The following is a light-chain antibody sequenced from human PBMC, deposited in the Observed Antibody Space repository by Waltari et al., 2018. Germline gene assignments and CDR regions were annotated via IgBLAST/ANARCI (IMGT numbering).Light chain of an antibody. Sequence: DIQMPQYPSSLSASAGDRVTITCRASQGISTYLNWYQQKPGKAPKRLIYAASSLESGVPSRFSGSGSGTDFTLTISSLQPEDFATYYCLQYNSNPLTFGGGTKVEIK. J-gene: IGKJ4*01. V-gene: IGKV1-17*01. CDR2: AAS. CDR3: LQYNSNPLT. CDR1: QGISTY.